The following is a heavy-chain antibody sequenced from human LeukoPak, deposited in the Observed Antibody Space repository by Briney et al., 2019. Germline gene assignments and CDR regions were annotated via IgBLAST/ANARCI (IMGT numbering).Heavy chain of an antibody. D-gene: IGHD6-13*01. Sequence: SETLSLTCTVSGGSISSYYWSWIRQPPGKGLEWIGYIYYSGSTNYNPSLKSRVTISVDTSKNQFSLKLSSVTAADTAVYYCARVPLPIAAAGILHCYGMDVWGQGTTVTVSS. CDR2: IYYSGST. CDR1: GGSISSYY. CDR3: ARVPLPIAAAGILHCYGMDV. V-gene: IGHV4-59*01. J-gene: IGHJ6*02.